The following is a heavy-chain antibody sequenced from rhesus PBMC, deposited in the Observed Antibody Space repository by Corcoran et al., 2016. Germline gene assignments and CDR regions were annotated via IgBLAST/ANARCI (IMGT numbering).Heavy chain of an antibody. Sequence: EVKLVETGGGLVQPGGALKLSCAAYGFTFRNYAMTWVRQAPGTELEWVSSINSGGDTTYYTDAVKGRFTISRGNSENTLSLQMDSLRPEDTAVYYCAKRGSGSWNSWGQGVLVTVSS. J-gene: IGHJ4*01. CDR1: GFTFRNYA. CDR3: AKRGSGSWNS. V-gene: IGHV3S5*01. CDR2: INSGGDTT. D-gene: IGHD6-25*01.